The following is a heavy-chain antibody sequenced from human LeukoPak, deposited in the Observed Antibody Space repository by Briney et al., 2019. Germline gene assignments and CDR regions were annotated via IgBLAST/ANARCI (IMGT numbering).Heavy chain of an antibody. CDR1: GNTLSELS. V-gene: IGHV1-24*01. Sequence: ASVKVSCKVSGNTLSELSMHWERQAPGKGLEWMGGVDPEGDNTIYAQKFQGRVTMTEDTSTDTAYMELSKPRSDDTAVYYCAKDHQWQVLCYWGQGALVTVSS. CDR2: VDPEGDNT. D-gene: IGHD6-19*01. J-gene: IGHJ4*02. CDR3: AKDHQWQVLCY.